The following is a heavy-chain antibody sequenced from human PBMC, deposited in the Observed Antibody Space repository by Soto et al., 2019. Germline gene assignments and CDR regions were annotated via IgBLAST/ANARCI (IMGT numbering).Heavy chain of an antibody. CDR1: GGSFSSYA. D-gene: IGHD6-6*01. V-gene: IGHV1-69*06. CDR2: IIPIFGTA. J-gene: IGHJ4*02. CDR3: ARDMGSSSAFDY. Sequence: ASVKGSCKASGGSFSSYAIGWVRQAPGQGLEWMGGIIPIFGTANYAQKFQGRVTVTADKSTSTAYMELSSLRSEDTAVYYCARDMGSSSAFDYWGQGTLVTVSS.